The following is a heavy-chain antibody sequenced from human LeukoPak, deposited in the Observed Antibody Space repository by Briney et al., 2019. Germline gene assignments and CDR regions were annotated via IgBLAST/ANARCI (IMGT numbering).Heavy chain of an antibody. CDR3: ARGGGGAVVPAL. Sequence: ASVKVSCKGSGYTFSKYAMNWVRQAPGQGLEWMGWINTKTGDPTYGQGFTGRFVFSLETSVSTAYLQINSLKAGDTAVYYCARGGGGAVVPALWGQGTLITVSS. D-gene: IGHD2-2*01. J-gene: IGHJ4*02. CDR1: GYTFSKYA. CDR2: INTKTGDP. V-gene: IGHV7-4-1*02.